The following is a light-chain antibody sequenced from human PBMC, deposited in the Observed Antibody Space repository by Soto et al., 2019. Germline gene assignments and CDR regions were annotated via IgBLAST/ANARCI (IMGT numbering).Light chain of an antibody. CDR1: QGIRND. CDR2: AAS. J-gene: IGKJ1*01. V-gene: IGKV1-17*01. Sequence: DIQMTQFPSSLSASVGDRVTITCRASQGIRNDLGWYQQKPGKAPKRLIYAASSLQSGVPSRFSGSGSGTEFPLAISSLPPEDSATFCCLRHSTYPLTFGQGTKVEIK. CDR3: LRHSTYPLT.